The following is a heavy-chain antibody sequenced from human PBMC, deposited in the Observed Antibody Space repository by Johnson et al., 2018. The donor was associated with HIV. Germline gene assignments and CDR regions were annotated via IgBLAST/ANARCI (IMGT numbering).Heavy chain of an antibody. D-gene: IGHD4-17*01. Sequence: QVHLVESGGGSVKPRGSLRLSCAASGLPFSGHNMGWVRQAPGKGLEFLSYISSSGSSTYYIDSVKGRFTISRDNAKNSLYLQMNSLRAEDTAVYYCARDATPWGGDYVGYAFDLWGRGTVVTVSS. J-gene: IGHJ3*01. CDR3: ARDATPWGGDYVGYAFDL. V-gene: IGHV3-11*04. CDR2: ISSSGSST. CDR1: GLPFSGHN.